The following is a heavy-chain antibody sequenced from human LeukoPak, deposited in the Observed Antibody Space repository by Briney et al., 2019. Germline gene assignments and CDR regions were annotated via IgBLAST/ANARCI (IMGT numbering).Heavy chain of an antibody. CDR3: ARVLYYDFWSGYGGGYNFDY. J-gene: IGHJ4*02. Sequence: KPSETLSLTCAVYGGSFSGYYWSWIRKPPGKGLEWIGEINHSGSTNYNPSLKSRVTISVDTSKNQFSLKPSSVTAADTAVYYCARVLYYDFWSGYGGGYNFDYWGQGTLVTVSS. CDR1: GGSFSGYY. D-gene: IGHD3-3*01. V-gene: IGHV4-34*01. CDR2: INHSGST.